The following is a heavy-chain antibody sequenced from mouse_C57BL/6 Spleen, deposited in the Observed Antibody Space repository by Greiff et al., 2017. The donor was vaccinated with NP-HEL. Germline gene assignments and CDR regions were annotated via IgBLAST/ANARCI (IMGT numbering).Heavy chain of an antibody. CDR1: GYTFTSYW. J-gene: IGHJ4*01. V-gene: IGHV1-69*01. CDR2: IDPSDSYT. CDR3: ARGGLPHYYAMDY. D-gene: IGHD2-4*01. Sequence: QVQLQQPGAELVMPGASVKLSCKASGYTFTSYWMHWVKQRPGQGLEWIGEIDPSDSYTNYNQKFKGKSTLTVDKSSSTAYMQLSSLTSEDSAVYYCARGGLPHYYAMDYWGQGTSVTVSS.